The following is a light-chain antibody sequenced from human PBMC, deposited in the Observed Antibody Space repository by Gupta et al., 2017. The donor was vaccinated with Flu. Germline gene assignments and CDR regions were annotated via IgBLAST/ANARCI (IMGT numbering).Light chain of an antibody. CDR1: QSISNY. CDR3: QQCDRTPHI. CDR2: AAS. J-gene: IGKJ4*01. V-gene: IGKV1-39*01. Sequence: DIETTPPPSSLSAFVGDRVTISCRTSQSISNYLNWYQQKPGKAPKLLIYAASSLQSGIPSRFSGSGSGTXFTLTIXRLQPEDFATYYCQQCDRTPHIFGXGTKVEIK.